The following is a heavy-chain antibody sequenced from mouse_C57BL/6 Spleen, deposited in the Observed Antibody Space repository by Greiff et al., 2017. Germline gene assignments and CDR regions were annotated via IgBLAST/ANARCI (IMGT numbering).Heavy chain of an antibody. V-gene: IGHV5-17*01. Sequence: EVKLMESGGGLVKPGGSLKLSCAASGFTFSDYGMHWVRQAPEKGLEWVAYISSGSSTIYYADTVKGRFTISRDNAKNTLFLQMTSLRSEDTAMYYCARDGDYDVFDYWGQGTTLTVSS. CDR2: ISSGSSTI. CDR1: GFTFSDYG. D-gene: IGHD2-4*01. J-gene: IGHJ2*01. CDR3: ARDGDYDVFDY.